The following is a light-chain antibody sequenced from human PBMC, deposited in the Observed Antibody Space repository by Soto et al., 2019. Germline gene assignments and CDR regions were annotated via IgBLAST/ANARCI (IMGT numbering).Light chain of an antibody. CDR1: QSVNRQV. CDR2: GAS. J-gene: IGKJ1*01. Sequence: EIVMTQSPASLSVTPGERVTLSCRASQSVNRQVLWYQHRPGQAPRLLIYGASTRATGIPARFSVSGSGTDFTLTISRLEPEDFGVYYCQQYGRSPWTFGQGTKVDIK. V-gene: IGKV3-20*01. CDR3: QQYGRSPWT.